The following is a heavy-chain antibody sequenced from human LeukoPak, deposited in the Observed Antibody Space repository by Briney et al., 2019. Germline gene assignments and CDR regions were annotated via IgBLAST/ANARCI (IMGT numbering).Heavy chain of an antibody. V-gene: IGHV3-11*01. CDR2: ISRSGSTR. CDR1: GFTFSDYY. Sequence: GGSLRLSCAASGFTFSDYYMSWIRQAPGKGLEWVSHISRSGSTRYYADSLKGRFTISRDNAKNSLYLQMNSLRAEDTAVYYCARVGGYYYDSSGYFDYWGQGTLVTVSS. J-gene: IGHJ4*02. D-gene: IGHD3-22*01. CDR3: ARVGGYYYDSSGYFDY.